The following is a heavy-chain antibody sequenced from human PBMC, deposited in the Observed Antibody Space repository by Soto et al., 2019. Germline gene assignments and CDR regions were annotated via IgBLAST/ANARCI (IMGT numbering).Heavy chain of an antibody. J-gene: IGHJ1*01. CDR1: GGSISSYY. CDR3: ARDEGSSIAARPYFQH. CDR2: IYYSGST. V-gene: IGHV4-59*01. D-gene: IGHD6-6*01. Sequence: SETLSLTCTVSGGSISSYYWSWIRQPPGKGLEWIGYIYYSGSTNYNPSLKSRVTISVDTSKNQFSLKLSSVTAADTAVYYCARDEGSSIAARPYFQHWGQGTLVTVSS.